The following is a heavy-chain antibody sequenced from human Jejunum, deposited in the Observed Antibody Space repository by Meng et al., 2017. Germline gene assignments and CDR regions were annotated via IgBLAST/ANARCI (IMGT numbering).Heavy chain of an antibody. CDR1: GFNFHSYE. CDR2: ISSSGSTI. J-gene: IGHJ4*02. CDR3: ATQPNSYYFASGSYYNVC. Sequence: GGSLRLSYAASGFNFHSYEMNWVRQAPGKGLESVAHISSSGSTIYYADSVKGRFTISRDNAKSSLFLQMNSLRVEDTAVYYFATQPNSYYFASGSYYNVCWGQGTLVTVSS. V-gene: IGHV3-48*03. D-gene: IGHD3-10*01.